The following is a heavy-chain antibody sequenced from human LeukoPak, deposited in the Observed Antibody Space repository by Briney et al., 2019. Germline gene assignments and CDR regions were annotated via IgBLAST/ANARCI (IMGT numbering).Heavy chain of an antibody. V-gene: IGHV3-7*04. Sequence: PGGSLRLSCAASGFTFSSYWMSCVRQAPGKGLEWVANMKQDGSEKYYVDSVKGRFAISRDNAKNSLYLQMNSLRAEDTAVYYCARSLAAGFDIWGQGTMVTVSS. D-gene: IGHD6-25*01. J-gene: IGHJ3*02. CDR2: MKQDGSEK. CDR3: ARSLAAGFDI. CDR1: GFTFSSYW.